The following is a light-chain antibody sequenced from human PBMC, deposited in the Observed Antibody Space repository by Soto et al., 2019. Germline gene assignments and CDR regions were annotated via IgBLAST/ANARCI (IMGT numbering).Light chain of an antibody. V-gene: IGKV3-15*01. Sequence: EIVMTQSPDTLSVSPGERATLTCRAGQGVTTNFAWYQQKSGQSPRLLIYDVSIRATVVPARFSATGSETDFTLTISGLQSGDSAVYFCQQYNNWPFSFGQGTRLEIK. CDR3: QQYNNWPFS. CDR1: QGVTTN. J-gene: IGKJ5*01. CDR2: DVS.